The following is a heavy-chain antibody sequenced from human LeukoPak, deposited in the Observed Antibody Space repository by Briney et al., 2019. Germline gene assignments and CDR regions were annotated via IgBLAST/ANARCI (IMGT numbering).Heavy chain of an antibody. CDR1: GYTFTDLY. V-gene: IGHV1-2*02. CDR2: INPNTGGT. J-gene: IGHJ5*02. CDR3: AREGTASSSPNWFDP. D-gene: IGHD6-13*01. Sequence: ASVKVPCKASGYTFTDLYMHWVRQAPGQGLEWMGWINPNTGGTNSAQNFQGRVTMTRDTSISTAYMELSRLRSDDTAVYYCAREGTASSSPNWFDPWGQGTLVTVSS.